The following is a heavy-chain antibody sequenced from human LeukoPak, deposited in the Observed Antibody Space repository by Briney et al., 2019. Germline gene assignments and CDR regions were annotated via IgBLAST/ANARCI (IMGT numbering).Heavy chain of an antibody. Sequence: GGSLRLSWAASGFTFSDYYMSWIRQAPGKGLEWVSYISSSGSTIYYADSVKGRFTISRDNAKNSLYLQMNSLRAEDTAVYYCARVDSSGYYHDAFDIWGQGTMVTVSS. V-gene: IGHV3-11*04. CDR3: ARVDSSGYYHDAFDI. D-gene: IGHD3-22*01. CDR1: GFTFSDYY. CDR2: ISSSGSTI. J-gene: IGHJ3*02.